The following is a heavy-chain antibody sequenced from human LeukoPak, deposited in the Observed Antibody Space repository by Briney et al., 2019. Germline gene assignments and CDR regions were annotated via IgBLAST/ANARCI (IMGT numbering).Heavy chain of an antibody. CDR1: EITLSNYG. J-gene: IGHJ4*02. V-gene: IGHV3-23*01. D-gene: IGHD3-22*01. CDR2: ISGSGGST. CDR3: AKRGVVIRVILVGFHKEAYYFDS. Sequence: PGGSLTLSCAVSEITLSNYGMSWVRQAPGKGLEWVAGISGSGGSTNYADSVKGRFTISRDNPKNTLFLQMNSLRAEDTAVYFCAKRGVVIRVILVGFHKEAYYFDSWGQGALVTVSS.